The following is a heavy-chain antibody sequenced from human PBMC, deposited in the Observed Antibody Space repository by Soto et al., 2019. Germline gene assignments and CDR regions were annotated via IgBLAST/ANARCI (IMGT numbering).Heavy chain of an antibody. CDR1: GFTFSSYS. V-gene: IGHV3-21*01. CDR3: ARGSSSWYYGDY. CDR2: ISSSSSYI. D-gene: IGHD6-13*01. Sequence: GGSLRLSCAASGFTFSSYSMNWVRQAPGKGLEWVSSISSSSSYIYYADSVKGRFTISRDNAKNSLYLQMNSLRAEDTAVHYCARGSSSWYYGDYWGQGTLVTVSS. J-gene: IGHJ4*02.